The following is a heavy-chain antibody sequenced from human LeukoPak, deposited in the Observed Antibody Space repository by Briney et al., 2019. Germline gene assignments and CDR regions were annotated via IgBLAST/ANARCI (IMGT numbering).Heavy chain of an antibody. J-gene: IGHJ4*02. CDR2: ISGRSDNT. CDR1: GFIFSNYA. V-gene: IGHV3-23*01. CDR3: AKWGDYDVLTGYYVSDF. Sequence: PGASLRLSCAASGFIFSNYATYWVRQAPGKGLGWVSAISGRSDNTYYADSVKGRFTLSRDSSKNTLYLQMNSLRADDTAVYYCAKWGDYDVLTGYYVSDFWGQGTLVTVSS. D-gene: IGHD3-9*01.